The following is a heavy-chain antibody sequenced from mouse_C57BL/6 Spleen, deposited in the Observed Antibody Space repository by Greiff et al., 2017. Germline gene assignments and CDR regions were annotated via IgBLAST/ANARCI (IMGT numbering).Heavy chain of an antibody. Sequence: EVKLVESGGDLVKPGGSLKLSCAASGFTFSSYGMSWVRQTPDKRLEWVATISSGGSYTYYPDSVKGRFTISRDNAKNTLYLQLSSLKSEDTAMYYCAREGLPGFAYWGQGTLVTVSA. J-gene: IGHJ3*01. CDR1: GFTFSSYG. CDR3: AREGLPGFAY. CDR2: ISSGGSYT. V-gene: IGHV5-6*02.